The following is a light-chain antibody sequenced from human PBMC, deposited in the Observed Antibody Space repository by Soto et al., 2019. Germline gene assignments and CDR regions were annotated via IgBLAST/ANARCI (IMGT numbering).Light chain of an antibody. CDR1: QSIGKY. V-gene: IGKV1-39*01. Sequence: DIQMTQSPSSLSASVGDRVTITCRASQSIGKYLSWFQQTPGNAPKLLIYAASGLQSGVPSRFSGSGSGTHFTLTINSLQREDFATYYCQQTYNTPLTFGGGTRVDI. J-gene: IGKJ4*01. CDR2: AAS. CDR3: QQTYNTPLT.